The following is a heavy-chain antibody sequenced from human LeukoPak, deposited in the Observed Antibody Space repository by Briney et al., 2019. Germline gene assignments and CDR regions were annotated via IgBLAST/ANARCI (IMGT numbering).Heavy chain of an antibody. CDR1: GFTFSSYS. Sequence: GGSLRLSCAVSGFTFSSYSMNWVRQAPGKGLEWVSSISSGSSYIYYADSVKGRFTISRDNAKNSLYLQMNSLRAEDTAVYYCARDPVVVVAAAINYMDVWGKGTTVTAS. CDR3: ARDPVVVVAAAINYMDV. J-gene: IGHJ6*03. D-gene: IGHD2-2*01. CDR2: ISSGSSYI. V-gene: IGHV3-21*01.